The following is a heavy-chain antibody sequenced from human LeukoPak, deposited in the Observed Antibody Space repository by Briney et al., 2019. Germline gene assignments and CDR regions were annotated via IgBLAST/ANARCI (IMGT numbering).Heavy chain of an antibody. D-gene: IGHD3-3*01. CDR3: ARDPGGGFLEWFPRGLYYYYGMDV. CDR1: GGSISSGDYY. J-gene: IGHJ6*02. Sequence: SQTLSLTCTVSGGSISSGDYYWSWIRQPPGKGLEWIGYIYYSGSTNYNPSLKSRVTISVDTSKNQFSLKLSSVTAADTAVYYCARDPGGGFLEWFPRGLYYYYGMDVWGQGTTVTVSS. CDR2: IYYSGST. V-gene: IGHV4-30-4*01.